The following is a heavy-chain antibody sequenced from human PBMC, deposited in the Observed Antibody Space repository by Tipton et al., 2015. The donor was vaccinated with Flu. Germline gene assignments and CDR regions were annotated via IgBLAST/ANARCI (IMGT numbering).Heavy chain of an antibody. CDR2: ISWEGGST. CDR3: ARGDYSSRWFLDY. V-gene: IGHV3-43D*04. CDR1: GFTFDDYA. D-gene: IGHD6-13*01. Sequence: SLRLSCAASGFTFDDYAMHWVRQAPGKGLEWVSLISWEGGSTYYAGSVKGRFTISRDNSRNSLYLQMNSLRAEDTALYYCARGDYSSRWFLDYWGQGTLVTVSS. J-gene: IGHJ4*02.